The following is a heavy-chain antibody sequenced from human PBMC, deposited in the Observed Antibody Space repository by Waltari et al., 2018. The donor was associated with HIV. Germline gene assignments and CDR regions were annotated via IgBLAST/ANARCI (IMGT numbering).Heavy chain of an antibody. CDR3: ARVSAWVHLEGGDV. D-gene: IGHD2-15*01. V-gene: IGHV4-39*01. J-gene: IGHJ6*02. CDR2: IYYCGYT. CDR1: GGSLSGNRHY. Sequence: QLQLQESGPGLVKPSETLSLTCSVSGGSLSGNRHYWGWIRQPPGQGLAWIGGIYYCGYTYDKSSLQSRIGVSLNMSKNLFSLALRSVTAADAAGYYWARVSAWVHLEGGDVWGQGTTVTVSS.